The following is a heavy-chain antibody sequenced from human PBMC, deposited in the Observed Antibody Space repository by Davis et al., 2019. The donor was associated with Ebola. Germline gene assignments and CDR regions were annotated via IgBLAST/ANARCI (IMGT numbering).Heavy chain of an antibody. D-gene: IGHD3-10*01. CDR3: TTSTRYNYGNY. Sequence: GGSLRLSCAASGFTFSSYSMNWVRQAPGKGLEWVGRIKSKTDGGTADHAAPVKGRFSISRDDSENMLYVQMDSLKTEDTAVYYCTTSTRYNYGNYWGQGTLVTVSS. CDR2: IKSKTDGGTA. V-gene: IGHV3-15*01. J-gene: IGHJ4*02. CDR1: GFTFSSYS.